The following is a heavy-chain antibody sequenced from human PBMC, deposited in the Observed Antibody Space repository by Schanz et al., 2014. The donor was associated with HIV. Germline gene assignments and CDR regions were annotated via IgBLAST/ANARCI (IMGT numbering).Heavy chain of an antibody. V-gene: IGHV3-23*01. CDR2: LSARGGDT. CDR1: GFTFSSYA. J-gene: IGHJ4*02. CDR3: VQDPEMDAITGYFPY. D-gene: IGHD3-16*01. Sequence: EVQLLESGGGLVQPGGSLRLSCAASGFTFSSYAMSWVRQAPGKGLEWVSSLSARGGDTYYADSVKGRFTISRDNSMNTLFLQMNSLRAEDTAVYYCVQDPEMDAITGYFPYWGQGTLVTVSS.